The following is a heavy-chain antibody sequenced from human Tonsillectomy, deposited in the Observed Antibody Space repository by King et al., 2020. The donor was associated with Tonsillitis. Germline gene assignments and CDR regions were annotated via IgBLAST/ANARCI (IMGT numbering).Heavy chain of an antibody. CDR2: INPNSGDT. CDR1: GYTFIDYY. D-gene: IGHD3-22*01. CDR3: YTAFYFDSSGYSPFNY. J-gene: IGHJ4*02. V-gene: IGHV1-2*02. Sequence: LVESGAEVKKPGASVKVSCKTSGYTFIDYYIHWVSQAPGQGLEWMGWINPNSGDTNYAQKFQGRVTMTSDTSVSTAYMELYRLRSDDTAVFYCYTAFYFDSSGYSPFNYWGQGTLVTVSS.